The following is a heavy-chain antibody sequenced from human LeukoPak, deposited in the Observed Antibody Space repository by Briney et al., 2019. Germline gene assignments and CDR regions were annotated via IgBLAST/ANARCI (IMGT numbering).Heavy chain of an antibody. CDR1: GGSISSSSYY. V-gene: IGHV4-39*07. CDR2: IYYSGST. Sequence: SETLSLTCTVSGGSISSSSYYWGWIRQPPGKGLEWIGSIYYSGSTYYNPSLKSRVTISVDTSKNQFSLKLSSVTAADTAVYYCARTSDYGDYGSCYYYYMDVWGKGTTVTVSS. J-gene: IGHJ6*03. CDR3: ARTSDYGDYGSCYYYYMDV. D-gene: IGHD4-17*01.